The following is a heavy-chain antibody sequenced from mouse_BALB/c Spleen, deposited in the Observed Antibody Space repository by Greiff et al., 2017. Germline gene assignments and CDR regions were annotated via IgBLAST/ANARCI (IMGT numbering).Heavy chain of an antibody. D-gene: IGHD2-14*01. Sequence: DVKLQESGPGLVKPSQSLSLTCTVTGYSITSDYAWNWIRQFPGNKLEWMGYISYSGSTSYNPSLKSRISITRDTSKNQFFLQLNSVTTEDTATYYCARRRGYDVGYWYFDVWGAGTTVTVSS. CDR2: ISYSGST. V-gene: IGHV3-2*02. CDR3: ARRRGYDVGYWYFDV. J-gene: IGHJ1*01. CDR1: GYSITSDYA.